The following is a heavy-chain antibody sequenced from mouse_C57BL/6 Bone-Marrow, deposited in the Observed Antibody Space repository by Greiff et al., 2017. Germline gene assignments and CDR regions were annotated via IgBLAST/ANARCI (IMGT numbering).Heavy chain of an antibody. D-gene: IGHD2-1*01. J-gene: IGHJ3*01. CDR3: ASYGNYFAD. CDR2: IDPEDGET. CDR1: GFNITDYY. Sequence: VQLQQSGAELVKPGASVKLSCTASGFNITDYYMHWVKQRTEQGLEWIGRIDPEDGETKYDPKFQGKATKTADTSSNTAYLQLSSLTSEDTAVYYCASYGNYFADWGQGTLVTVSA. V-gene: IGHV14-2*01.